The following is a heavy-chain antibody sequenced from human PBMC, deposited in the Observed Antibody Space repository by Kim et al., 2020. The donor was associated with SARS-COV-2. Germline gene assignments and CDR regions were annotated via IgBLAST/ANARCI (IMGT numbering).Heavy chain of an antibody. CDR3: ARVVGFADYYYYGMDV. J-gene: IGHJ6*02. CDR1: GGSFSGYY. Sequence: SETLSLTCAVYGGSFSGYYWSWIRQPPGKGLEWIGEINHTGSTNYNPSLKSRVTISVDTSKNQFSLKLTSVTAADTALYYCARVVGFADYYYYGMDVWGQGTTVTVSS. D-gene: IGHD2-21*01. CDR2: INHTGST. V-gene: IGHV4-34*01.